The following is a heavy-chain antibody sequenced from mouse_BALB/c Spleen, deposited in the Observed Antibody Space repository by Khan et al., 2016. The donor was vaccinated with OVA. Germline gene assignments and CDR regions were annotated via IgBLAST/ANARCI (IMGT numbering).Heavy chain of an antibody. CDR1: GYSITSDYA. CDR2: ISSSGST. J-gene: IGHJ4*01. CDR3: ARDGSRYNYAMDY. V-gene: IGHV3-2*02. D-gene: IGHD2-3*01. Sequence: VQLKESGPGLVKPSQSLSLTCTVSGYSITSDYAWNWIRQSPGNQLEWMGYISSSGSTNYNPALKSRISITRDTSKNQFFIQLNSVTTEDTATYYCARDGSRYNYAMDYWGQGTSVTVSS.